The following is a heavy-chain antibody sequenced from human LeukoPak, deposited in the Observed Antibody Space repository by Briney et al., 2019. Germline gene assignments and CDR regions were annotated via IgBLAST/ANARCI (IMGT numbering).Heavy chain of an antibody. V-gene: IGHV1-2*02. CDR3: ARGGDVVGGAFEGYY. CDR2: INPNSGGT. CDR1: GYTFTGYY. Sequence: ASVKVSCKASGYTFTGYYMHWVRQAPGQGLEWMGWINPNSGGTNYAQKFQGRVTMTRDTSISTAYMELSRLRSDDTAVYYCARGGDVVGGAFEGYYWGQGTLVTVSS. J-gene: IGHJ4*02. D-gene: IGHD3-10*01.